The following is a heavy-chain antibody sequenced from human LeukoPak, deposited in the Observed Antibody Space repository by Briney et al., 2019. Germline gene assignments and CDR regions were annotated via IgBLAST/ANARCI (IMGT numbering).Heavy chain of an antibody. CDR2: ISGSGGST. D-gene: IGHD2-2*01. CDR3: AKVPQYCSTTSCYYLGMDV. CDR1: GFTFSSYA. V-gene: IGHV3-23*01. Sequence: GGSLRLSCAASGFTFSSYAMSWVRQAPGKGLEWVSAISGSGGSTYYADSVKGRFTISRDNSKNTLYLQMNSLRAEDTAVYYCAKVPQYCSTTSCYYLGMDVWGQGTTVTVSS. J-gene: IGHJ6*02.